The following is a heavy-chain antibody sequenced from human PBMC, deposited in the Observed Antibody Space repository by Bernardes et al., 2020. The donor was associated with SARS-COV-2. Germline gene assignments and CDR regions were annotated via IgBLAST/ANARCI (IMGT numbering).Heavy chain of an antibody. V-gene: IGHV3-33*01. Sequence: GGSLRLSCAASGFTFSSYGMHWVRQAPGKGLEWVAVIWYDGSNKYYADSVKGRFTISRDNSKNTLYLQMNSLRAEDTAVYYCAREADYDDYGGGFDYWGQGTLVTVSS. CDR1: GFTFSSYG. D-gene: IGHD4-17*01. J-gene: IGHJ4*02. CDR2: IWYDGSNK. CDR3: AREADYDDYGGGFDY.